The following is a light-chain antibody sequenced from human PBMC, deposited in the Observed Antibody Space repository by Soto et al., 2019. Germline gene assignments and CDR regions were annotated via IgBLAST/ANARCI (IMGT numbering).Light chain of an antibody. V-gene: IGKV1-12*01. CDR2: GAS. CDR3: QQTSACPRS. J-gene: IGKJ1*01. Sequence: DIQMTQSPSSVSASVGDRLTITCRASRDISNSLAWYQQTPGKAPKLLLRGASSLHRGVPSRFSGGGAGTEFTLTISSLQPEDFATYYCQQTSACPRSFGLGTKVDVK. CDR1: RDISNS.